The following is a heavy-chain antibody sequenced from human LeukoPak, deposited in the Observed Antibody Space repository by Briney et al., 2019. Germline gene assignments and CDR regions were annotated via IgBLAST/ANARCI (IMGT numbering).Heavy chain of an antibody. CDR1: GFTFGDYA. Sequence: GGSLRLSCTGSGFTFGDYAMNWVRQAPGKGLEWVGFIRSKNYGGTTEYTASVKGRFTISRDDSRSIAYLQMNSLKTEDTAVYYCTRVIVATKDYWGQGTLVTVSS. J-gene: IGHJ4*02. D-gene: IGHD5-12*01. CDR2: IRSKNYGGTT. V-gene: IGHV3-49*04. CDR3: TRVIVATKDY.